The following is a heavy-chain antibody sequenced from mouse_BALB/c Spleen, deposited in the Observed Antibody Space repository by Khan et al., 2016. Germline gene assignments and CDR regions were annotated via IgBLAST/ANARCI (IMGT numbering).Heavy chain of an antibody. Sequence: VQLQQSGAELVKPGASVKLSCTASGFNIKDTYMHWVNQRPDQGLEWIGRIDPANGNTKYDPKFQGKATITADTSSNTAYLQLSSLTSEDTAVYYCSSRLAYWGQGTLVTVSA. CDR3: SSRLAY. CDR1: GFNIKDTY. CDR2: IDPANGNT. J-gene: IGHJ3*01. V-gene: IGHV14-3*02.